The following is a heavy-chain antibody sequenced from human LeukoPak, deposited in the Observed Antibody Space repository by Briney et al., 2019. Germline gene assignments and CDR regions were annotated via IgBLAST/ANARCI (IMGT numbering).Heavy chain of an antibody. V-gene: IGHV4-59*01. CDR2: IYYSGGT. J-gene: IGHJ4*02. D-gene: IGHD5-12*01. CDR3: AREDSGYGTYGY. CDR1: GGSISSYY. Sequence: SETLSLTCTVSGGSISSYYWSWIRQPPGKGLEWIGYIYYSGGTNYNPSLKSRVTMSVDTSRNQFSLKLYSVTAADTAVYYCAREDSGYGTYGYWGQGTLVTVSS.